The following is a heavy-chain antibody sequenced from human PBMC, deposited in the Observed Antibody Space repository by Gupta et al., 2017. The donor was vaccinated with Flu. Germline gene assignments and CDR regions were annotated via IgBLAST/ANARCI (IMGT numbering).Heavy chain of an antibody. J-gene: IGHJ4*02. Sequence: QVQLVQSGGGLVQSGESLRLSCAGSGFYFGAYGMNWVRQTPGKGLEWLALIWFGVEKKFYAQSVKGRFTISRDNSRNTVSLQINGLRGDDTGVYYCVKYVTGYFAYFDLWGQGTQVTV. V-gene: IGHV3-33*06. CDR1: GFYFGAYG. CDR2: IWFGVEKK. D-gene: IGHD2-15*01. CDR3: VKYVTGYFAYFDL.